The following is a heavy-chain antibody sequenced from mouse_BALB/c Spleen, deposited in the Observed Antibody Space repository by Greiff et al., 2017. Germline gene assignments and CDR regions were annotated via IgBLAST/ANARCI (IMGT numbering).Heavy chain of an antibody. Sequence: VQLQQSGAELMTPGASVKISCKATGYTFSSYWIEWVKQRPGHGLEWIGEILPGSGSTNYTEKFKGKATFTADTSSNTAYMQLSSLTSEDSAVYYCALYDGYYGYWGQGTLVTVSA. CDR2: ILPGSGST. V-gene: IGHV1-9*01. CDR3: ALYDGYYGY. CDR1: GYTFSSYW. D-gene: IGHD2-3*01. J-gene: IGHJ3*01.